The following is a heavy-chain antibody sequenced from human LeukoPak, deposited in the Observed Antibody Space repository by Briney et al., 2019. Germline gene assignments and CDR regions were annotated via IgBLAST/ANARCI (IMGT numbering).Heavy chain of an antibody. J-gene: IGHJ4*02. CDR2: INSDGSST. V-gene: IGHV3-74*01. CDR1: GXTFSSYW. Sequence: PGGSLRLSWVASGXTFSSYWMHWVRQAPGKGLVSVSRINSDGSSTTYADSVKGRFTISRDNAENTLYLQMNSLRAEDTAMYYCARQYSYDSSGYYPWDYWGQGTLVTVSS. D-gene: IGHD3-22*01. CDR3: ARQYSYDSSGYYPWDY.